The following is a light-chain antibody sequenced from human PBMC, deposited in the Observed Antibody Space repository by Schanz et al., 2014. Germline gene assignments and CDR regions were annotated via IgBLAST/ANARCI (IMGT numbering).Light chain of an antibody. J-gene: IGLJ3*02. CDR3: CSYAGSSTSWV. CDR1: SSDVGGYNY. CDR2: AVS. Sequence: QAALTQPASVSGSPGQSITISCTGTSSDVGGYNYVSWYQQHPGKAPKLMISAVSDRPSGVSNRFSGSKSGNTASLTISGLQAEDEADYYCCSYAGSSTSWVFGGGTKLTVL. V-gene: IGLV2-23*02.